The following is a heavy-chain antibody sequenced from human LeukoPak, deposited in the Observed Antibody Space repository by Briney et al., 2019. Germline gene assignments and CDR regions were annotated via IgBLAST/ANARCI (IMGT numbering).Heavy chain of an antibody. CDR2: IYYSGST. CDR1: GGSVSSGSYY. CDR3: AREGPLTTPSRFDP. D-gene: IGHD2-15*01. J-gene: IGHJ5*02. V-gene: IGHV4-61*01. Sequence: PSETLSLTCTVSGGSVSSGSYYWSWIRQPPGKGLEWIGYIYYSGSTNYNPSLKSRVTISVDTSKNQFSLKLSSVTAADTAVYYCAREGPLTTPSRFDPWGQGTLVTVSS.